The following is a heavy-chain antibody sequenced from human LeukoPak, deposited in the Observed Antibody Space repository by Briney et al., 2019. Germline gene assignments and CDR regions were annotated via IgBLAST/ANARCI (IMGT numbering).Heavy chain of an antibody. V-gene: IGHV5-51*01. Sequence: GESLKSSFKGSGYGVNNFWIVWVRQMPGKGLEWMGIIYPGDSDIRYSPSFQGQVTISADKSISTAYLQWSSLKASDTAVYYCARRPHSSGWTYYFDYWGHGTQVAVSS. J-gene: IGHJ4*01. CDR2: IYPGDSDI. D-gene: IGHD6-19*01. CDR1: GYGVNNFW. CDR3: ARRPHSSGWTYYFDY.